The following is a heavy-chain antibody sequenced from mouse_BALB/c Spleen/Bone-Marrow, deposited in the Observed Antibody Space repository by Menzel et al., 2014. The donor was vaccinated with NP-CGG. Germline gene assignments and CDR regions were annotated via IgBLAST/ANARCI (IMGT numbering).Heavy chain of an antibody. CDR3: ARGPRTGAWFLI. D-gene: IGHD4-1*01. CDR2: IVPRSGNT. V-gene: IGHV1-7*01. J-gene: IGHJ1*01. CDR1: GYTFTSYS. Sequence: QVQLKQSGADLAQPGVSVKLSCAASGYTFTSYSIQWVKRRPGQGLEWVGYIVPRSGNTDYTPKFKDKTTLTADKSASTAFMQLSSLTSADSAAYYCARGPRTGAWFLIWGEGTTVTVST.